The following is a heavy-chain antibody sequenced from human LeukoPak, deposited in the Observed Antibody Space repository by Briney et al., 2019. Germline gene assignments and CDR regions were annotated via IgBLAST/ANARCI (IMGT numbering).Heavy chain of an antibody. CDR3: AKGEYSSSSLVDY. CDR1: GFTFSSYA. Sequence: GGSLRLSCAASGFTFSSYAMSWVRQAPGKGLEWVSAISGTGYTYYADSVKGRFTISRDNSKNTLYLQMNSLRAEDTAVYYCAKGEYSSSSLVDYWGQGTLVTVSS. V-gene: IGHV3-23*01. CDR2: ISGTGYT. J-gene: IGHJ4*02. D-gene: IGHD6-6*01.